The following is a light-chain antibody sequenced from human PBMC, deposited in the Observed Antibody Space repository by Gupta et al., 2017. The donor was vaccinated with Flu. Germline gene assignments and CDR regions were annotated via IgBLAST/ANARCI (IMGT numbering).Light chain of an antibody. CDR3: LQDDNTEWT. CDR1: QSVSSSG. CDR2: DEA. J-gene: IGKJ1*01. V-gene: IGKV3-20*01. Sequence: GHLSLSPGERATLTCRASQSVSSSGCAAYQQKTGQEPRLLMKDEATTASGSPDRGTGSGAGTEETRTISRLGPDDAAVNCCLQDDNTEWTFGQGTKVEIK.